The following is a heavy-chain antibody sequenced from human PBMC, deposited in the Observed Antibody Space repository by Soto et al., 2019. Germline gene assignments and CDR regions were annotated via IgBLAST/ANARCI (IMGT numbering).Heavy chain of an antibody. CDR2: ISYDGSKK. D-gene: IGHD5-12*01. J-gene: IGHJ4*02. V-gene: IGHV3-30-3*01. Sequence: QVQLVESGGGVVQPGRSLRLSCAASGFTFSSYAMHWVRQAPGKGLEWVAVISYDGSKKYYADSVKGRFTVSRDNSRNTLYLQMNSLRAEDTAVYSCAKAWMDNARQRYFDHWGQGTLVTVSS. CDR1: GFTFSSYA. CDR3: AKAWMDNARQRYFDH.